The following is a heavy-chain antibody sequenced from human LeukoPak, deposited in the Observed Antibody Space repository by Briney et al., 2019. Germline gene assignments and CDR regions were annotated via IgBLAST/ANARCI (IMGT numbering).Heavy chain of an antibody. J-gene: IGHJ4*02. CDR1: GGTFSSYA. V-gene: IGHV1-69*04. CDR2: IIPILGIA. Sequence: ASVKVSCKASGGTFSSYAISWVRQAPGQGLEWMGRIIPILGIANYAQKFQGRVTITADKSTSTAYMELSSLRSEDTAVYYCARDAASSWCGGGIHWGQGTLVTVSS. D-gene: IGHD6-13*01. CDR3: ARDAASSWCGGGIH.